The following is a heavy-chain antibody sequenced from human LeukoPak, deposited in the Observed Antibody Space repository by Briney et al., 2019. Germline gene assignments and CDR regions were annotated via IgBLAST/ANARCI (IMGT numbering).Heavy chain of an antibody. Sequence: SETLSLTCTVSGGSISSSSYYWGWIRQPPGKGLEWIGSIYYSGSTYYNPSLKSRVTISVDTSKNQFSLKLSSVTAADTAVYYCARDLSLLPIAAAGIRAFDIWGQGTMVTVSS. CDR3: ARDLSLLPIAAAGIRAFDI. CDR1: GGSISSSSYY. V-gene: IGHV4-39*07. D-gene: IGHD6-13*01. CDR2: IYYSGST. J-gene: IGHJ3*02.